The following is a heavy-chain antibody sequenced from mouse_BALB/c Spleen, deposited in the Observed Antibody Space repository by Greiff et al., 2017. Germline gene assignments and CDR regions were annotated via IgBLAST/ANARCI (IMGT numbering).Heavy chain of an antibody. CDR3: ASPYRDDGYYFDY. CDR1: GYSFTSYW. Sequence: QVQLQQSGPQLVRPGASVKISCKASGYSFTSYWMHWVKQRRGQGLEWIGMIDPSDSETRLNQKFKDKATLTVDKSSSTAYMQLSSPTSEDSAVYYCASPYRDDGYYFDYWGQGTTLTVSS. D-gene: IGHD2-14*01. CDR2: IDPSDSET. J-gene: IGHJ2*01. V-gene: IGHV1S126*01.